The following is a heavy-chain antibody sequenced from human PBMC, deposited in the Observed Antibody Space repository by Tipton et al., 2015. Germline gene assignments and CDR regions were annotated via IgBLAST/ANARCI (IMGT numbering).Heavy chain of an antibody. CDR1: GGSISSYY. J-gene: IGHJ6*02. V-gene: IGHV4-59*01. Sequence: GLVKPSETLSLTCTVSGGSISSYYWSWIRQPPGKGLEWIGYIYYSGSTNYNPSLKSRVTISVDTSKNQFSLKLSSVTAADTAVYYCARENYLRGYYYGMDVWGQGTTVTVSS. D-gene: IGHD3-10*01. CDR2: IYYSGST. CDR3: ARENYLRGYYYGMDV.